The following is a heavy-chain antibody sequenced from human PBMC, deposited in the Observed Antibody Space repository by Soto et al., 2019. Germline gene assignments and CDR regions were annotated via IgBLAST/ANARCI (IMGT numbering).Heavy chain of an antibody. Sequence: PGGSLRLSCAASGFTFSNSWMSWVRQLPGKGLVWVSRINADGSSTDYADSVKGRFTISRDNAENTLYLQMSSLRVGDTAVYYCVRDSSGTYWGQGTLVTVSS. CDR3: VRDSSGTY. J-gene: IGHJ4*02. D-gene: IGHD3-22*01. CDR2: INADGSST. CDR1: GFTFSNSW. V-gene: IGHV3-74*01.